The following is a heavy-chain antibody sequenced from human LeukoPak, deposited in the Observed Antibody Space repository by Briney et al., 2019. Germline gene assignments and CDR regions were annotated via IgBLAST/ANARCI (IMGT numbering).Heavy chain of an antibody. V-gene: IGHV3-7*01. J-gene: IGHJ6*03. CDR2: IKQDGSEK. CDR3: ARVPRCTSCYADIYYYYYMDV. CDR1: GFTFSSYW. D-gene: IGHD2-2*01. Sequence: QAGGSLRLSCAASGFTFSSYWMSWVRQAPGKGLEWVANIKQDGSEKYYVDSVKGRFTISRDNAKNSLYLQMNSLRAEDMAVYYCARVPRCTSCYADIYYYYYMDVWGKGTTVTVSS.